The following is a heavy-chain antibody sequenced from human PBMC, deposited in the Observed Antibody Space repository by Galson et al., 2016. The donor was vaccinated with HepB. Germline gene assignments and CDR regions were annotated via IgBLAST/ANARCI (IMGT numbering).Heavy chain of an antibody. J-gene: IGHJ4*02. V-gene: IGHV1-8*01. CDR1: GYTFTSSD. D-gene: IGHD5-18*01. CDR2: MNPKSGNT. Sequence: SVKVSCKASGYTFTSSDINWVRQATGQGLEWMGWMNPKSGNTGYAQKFQGRVTMTRDTSISTAYMELSSLGSEDTAVYYCAREIPRKQLWLRFGYFDSWGQGTLVTVSS. CDR3: AREIPRKQLWLRFGYFDS.